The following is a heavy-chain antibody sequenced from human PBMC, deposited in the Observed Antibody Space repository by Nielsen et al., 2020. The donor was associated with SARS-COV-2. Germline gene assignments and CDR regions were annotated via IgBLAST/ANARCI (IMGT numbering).Heavy chain of an antibody. CDR3: ARSFGDYEGGTYYYYYGMDV. Sequence: GSLRLSCTVSGGSISTYYWNWIRQPPGKGLEWIGYIYYSGSTKYNPSLKSRVTVSLDTSKNQFSLKLSSATAADTAVYYCARSFGDYEGGTYYYYYGMDVWGQGTTVTVSS. J-gene: IGHJ6*02. CDR1: GGSISTYY. CDR2: IYYSGST. V-gene: IGHV4-59*01. D-gene: IGHD4-17*01.